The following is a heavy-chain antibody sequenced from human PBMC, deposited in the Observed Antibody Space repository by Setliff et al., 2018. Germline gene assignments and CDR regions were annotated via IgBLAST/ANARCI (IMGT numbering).Heavy chain of an antibody. Sequence: KPSETLSLTCTVSGGSLSSYNYWSWIRQPAGKGLEWIGQIYTDGSTNYNPSLNSRVTLLIDTAKNQISLRLSSVTAADTAVYYCVGGVVVIAFPGHWGQGTLVTVSS. V-gene: IGHV4-61*09. J-gene: IGHJ4*02. CDR2: IYTDGST. CDR1: GGSLSSYNY. D-gene: IGHD2-21*01. CDR3: VGGVVVIAFPGH.